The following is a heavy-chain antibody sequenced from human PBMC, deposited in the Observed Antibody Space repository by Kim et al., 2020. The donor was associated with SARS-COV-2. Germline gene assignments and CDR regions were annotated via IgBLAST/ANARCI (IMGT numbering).Heavy chain of an antibody. J-gene: IGHJ4*02. CDR2: IRSKRYGETT. CDR3: TSGPYYYDSAAYYHDY. D-gene: IGHD3-22*01. CDR1: GLNFGDYA. Sequence: GGSLRLSCTTSGLNFGDYAMSWFRQAPGKGLEWVAFIRSKRYGETTEYAASGKGRFTISRDDSKRIAYLQMNGLKTEDTAVYYCTSGPYYYDSAAYYHDYWGQGTLVTVSS. V-gene: IGHV3-49*03.